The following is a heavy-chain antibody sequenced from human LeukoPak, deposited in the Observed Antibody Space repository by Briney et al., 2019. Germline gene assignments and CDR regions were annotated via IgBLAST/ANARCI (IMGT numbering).Heavy chain of an antibody. J-gene: IGHJ3*01. CDR2: IKEDGIDE. Sequence: GGSLRLSCAASGLTSSSYWMSWVRQAPGKGLEWVTNIKEDGIDEYYVDSVKGRFSISRDNARTSVCLAMNNLRVEDTAVYYCAWGAYYSDSSGLSGGGFDVWGQGTMVTVSS. CDR3: AWGAYYSDSSGLSGGGFDV. V-gene: IGHV3-7*04. D-gene: IGHD3-22*01. CDR1: GLTSSSYW.